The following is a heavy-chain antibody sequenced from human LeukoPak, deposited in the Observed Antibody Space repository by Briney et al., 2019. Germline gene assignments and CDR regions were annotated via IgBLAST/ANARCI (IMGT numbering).Heavy chain of an antibody. V-gene: IGHV3-21*01. Sequence: PGGSLRLSCVASGFTFSSYSMNWVRQAPGKGLEWVSSISSSSSYIYYADSVKGRFTISRDNAKNSLYLQMNSLRAEDTAVYYCARRYCSSTSCYTGFDYWGQGTLVTVSS. CDR1: GFTFSSYS. D-gene: IGHD2-2*02. CDR3: ARRYCSSTSCYTGFDY. CDR2: ISSSSSYI. J-gene: IGHJ4*02.